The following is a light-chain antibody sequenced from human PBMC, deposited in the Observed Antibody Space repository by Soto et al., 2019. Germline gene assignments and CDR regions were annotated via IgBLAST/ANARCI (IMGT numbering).Light chain of an antibody. CDR2: GAS. V-gene: IGKV3-15*01. J-gene: IGKJ5*01. CDR3: QQYYNWPRT. Sequence: EIVMTQSPATLSLSPVDTAPLSCRASENIYTNLAWYQQKPGQAPRLLFYGASTRATGLPARFSGTGSGTEFTLTINSLQAEDSAVYYCQQYYNWPRTFGQGTRLEIK. CDR1: ENIYTN.